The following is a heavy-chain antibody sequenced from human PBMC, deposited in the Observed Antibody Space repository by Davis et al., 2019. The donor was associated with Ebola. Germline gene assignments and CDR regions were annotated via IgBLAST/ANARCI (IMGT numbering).Heavy chain of an antibody. D-gene: IGHD4-23*01. V-gene: IGHV4-4*02. CDR2: IYNSGST. CDR1: GGSISSSNW. CDR3: AREGGYSGNSLGAFDS. J-gene: IGHJ3*02. Sequence: SETLSLTCAVSGGSISSSNWWSWVRQPPGKGLEWIGEIYNSGSTNYNPSLKSRVTISVDKSKHQFSLKLSSVTAADTAVYYCAREGGYSGNSLGAFDSWGQGTMVTVSS.